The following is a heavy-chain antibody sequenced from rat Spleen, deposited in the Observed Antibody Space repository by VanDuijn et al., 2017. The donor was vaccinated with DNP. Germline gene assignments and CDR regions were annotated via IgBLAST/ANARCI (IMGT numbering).Heavy chain of an antibody. D-gene: IGHD1-11*01. CDR1: GFNFNDYW. CDR3: ARGPNYGGYLDYFDY. Sequence: EVQLVESGGGLVQPGRSLKLSCAASGFNFNDYWMGWVRQAPGKGLEWNGQINKDRSTFTYNPSLKDKFTISRDNAQNTLYLQMSKLISEDTAIYYCARGPNYGGYLDYFDYWGQGTLVTVSS. CDR2: INKDRSTF. V-gene: IGHV4-2*01. J-gene: IGHJ3*01.